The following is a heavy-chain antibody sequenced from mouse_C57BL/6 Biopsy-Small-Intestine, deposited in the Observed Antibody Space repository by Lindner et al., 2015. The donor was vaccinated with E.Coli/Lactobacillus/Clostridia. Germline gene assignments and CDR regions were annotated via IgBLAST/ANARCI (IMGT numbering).Heavy chain of an antibody. J-gene: IGHJ1*01. CDR2: IIPIFGTA. V-gene: IGHV1-81*01. CDR3: ASRPRYSSSWYENYYYGMDV. D-gene: IGHD1-1*01. Sequence: SVKVSCKASGGTFSSYAISWVRQAPGQGLEWMGGIIPIFGTANYAQKFQGRVTITADESTSTAYMELSSLRSEDTAVYYCASRPRYSSSWYENYYYGMDVRGQGTTVTVSS. CDR1: GGTFSSYA.